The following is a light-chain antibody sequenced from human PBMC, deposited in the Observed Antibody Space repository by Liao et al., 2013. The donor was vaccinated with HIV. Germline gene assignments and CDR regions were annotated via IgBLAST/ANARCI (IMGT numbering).Light chain of an antibody. CDR1: KLGDKH. V-gene: IGLV3-1*01. CDR2: QDN. Sequence: SYELTQPPSVSVSPGQTANIICSGDKLGDKHVSWYQQRSGQSPVLVIYQDNKRPSGIPERFSGSNSGNTATLTISGTQAMDEADYYCQAWDSSTSYLFGTGTKVSVL. J-gene: IGLJ1*01. CDR3: QAWDSSTSYL.